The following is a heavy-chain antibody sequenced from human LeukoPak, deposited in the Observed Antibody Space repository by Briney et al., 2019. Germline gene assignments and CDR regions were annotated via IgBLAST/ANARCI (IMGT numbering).Heavy chain of an antibody. V-gene: IGHV3-23*01. D-gene: IGHD2-15*01. Sequence: GGSLRLSCAASGFTFSNYAMSWVLQAPGGGLEWVSAISGSGDKTFHADSVKGRFTTSRDNSKNTLSLQMSGLRVEDSAVYFCAKDTSAWWYHRAYMNVWGTGTTVTVSS. J-gene: IGHJ6*03. CDR2: ISGSGDKT. CDR3: AKDTSAWWYHRAYMNV. CDR1: GFTFSNYA.